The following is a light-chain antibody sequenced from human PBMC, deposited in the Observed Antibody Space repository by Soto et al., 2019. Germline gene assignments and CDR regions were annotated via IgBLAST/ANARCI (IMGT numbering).Light chain of an antibody. J-gene: IGLJ3*02. CDR2: QDS. V-gene: IGLV3-27*01. Sequence: SYELTHPSSVSVSPGQTARITCSGDVLTKKCARWFQREPGQAPVVVTYQDSERPSVIPERFSGSSSGTTVTLTISGARVEDEAAFYCYSAPDNNLVFGGGTKLTVL. CDR3: YSAPDNNLV. CDR1: VLTKKC.